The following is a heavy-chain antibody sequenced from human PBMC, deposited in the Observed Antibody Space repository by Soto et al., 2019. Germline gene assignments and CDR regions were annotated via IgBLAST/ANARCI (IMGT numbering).Heavy chain of an antibody. CDR2: IYATGTT. J-gene: IGHJ4*02. V-gene: IGHV3-66*04. Sequence: GGSLRLSCAASGFTVSNDYMSWVRQAPGKGLGWVSVIYATGTTYHADSVRGRFTISRDNSENTLSLQMNSLRAEDTAVYYCTRLHTSPGCYAFAYWGQGALVTVSS. CDR3: TRLHTSPGCYAFAY. CDR1: GFTVSNDY. D-gene: IGHD2-2*01.